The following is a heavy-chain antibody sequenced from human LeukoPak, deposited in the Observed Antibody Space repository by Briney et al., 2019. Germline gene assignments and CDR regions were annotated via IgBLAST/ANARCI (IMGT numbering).Heavy chain of an antibody. CDR2: IIPILGIA. J-gene: IGHJ6*02. CDR1: GGTFSSYA. D-gene: IGHD2-15*01. Sequence: ASVKVSCTASGGTFSSYAISWVRQAPGQGLEWMGRIIPILGIANYAQKFQGRVTITADKSTSTAYMELSSLRSEDTAVYYCARGLVDKYYYYYGMDVWGQGTTVTVSS. V-gene: IGHV1-69*04. CDR3: ARGLVDKYYYYYGMDV.